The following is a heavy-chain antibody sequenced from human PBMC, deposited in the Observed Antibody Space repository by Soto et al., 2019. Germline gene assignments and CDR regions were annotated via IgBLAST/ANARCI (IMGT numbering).Heavy chain of an antibody. J-gene: IGHJ3*02. V-gene: IGHV4-59*01. CDR3: ARERGGSRDAFDI. CDR1: GGSISSYY. CDR2: IYYSGST. Sequence: SETLSLTCTVSGGSISSYYWSWIRQPPGKGLEWIGYIYYSGSTNYNPSLKSRVTISVDTSKNQFSLKLSSVTAADTAVYYCARERGGSRDAFDIWGQGTMVT. D-gene: IGHD1-26*01.